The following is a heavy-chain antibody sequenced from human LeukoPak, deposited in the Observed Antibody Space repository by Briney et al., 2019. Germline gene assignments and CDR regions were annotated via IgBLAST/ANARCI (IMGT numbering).Heavy chain of an antibody. J-gene: IGHJ5*02. V-gene: IGHV4-61*02. D-gene: IGHD2-21*01. Sequence: PSQTLSLTCTVSGGSISSGTYYWNWIRQPAGKGLEWIGRIYTSGNTNYHPSLKSRVTISVDTSKNQFSLKLSSVTAADTAVYYCARLCSIRWCLHDRFDPWGQGTLVTVSS. CDR2: IYTSGNT. CDR3: ARLCSIRWCLHDRFDP. CDR1: GGSISSGTYY.